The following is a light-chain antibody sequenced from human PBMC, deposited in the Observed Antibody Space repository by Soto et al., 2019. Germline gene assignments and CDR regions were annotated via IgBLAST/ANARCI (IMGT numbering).Light chain of an antibody. CDR1: SSDVGTYDR. CDR2: EVN. J-gene: IGLJ3*02. V-gene: IGLV2-23*02. Sequence: QSVLTQPASVSGSPGQSITISCTGTSSDVGTYDRVSWYQQHTGKAPTLMIYEVNKRPSGVSNRFSGSKSGNTASLTNSGLQSEDGADYYCGSSVGGPLWVFCGGTTLTV. CDR3: GSSVGGPLWV.